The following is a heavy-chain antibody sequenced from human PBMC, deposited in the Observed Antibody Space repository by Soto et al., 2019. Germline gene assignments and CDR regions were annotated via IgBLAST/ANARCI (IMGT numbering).Heavy chain of an antibody. J-gene: IGHJ6*02. V-gene: IGHV1-69*05. Sequence: QVQLVQSGAEVKKPGSSVKVSCKASGGTFSSYAISWVRQAPGQGLEWMGGIIPIFGTANYAQKFQGRVTITXVENTXXAYMELSSLRSEDTAVYYCARRRAAPLYYYYGMDVWGQGTTVTVSS. CDR2: IIPIFGTA. CDR1: GGTFSSYA. D-gene: IGHD2-15*01. CDR3: ARRRAAPLYYYYGMDV.